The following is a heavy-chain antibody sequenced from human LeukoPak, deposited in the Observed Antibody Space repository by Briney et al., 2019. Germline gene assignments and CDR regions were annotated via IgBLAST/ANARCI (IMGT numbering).Heavy chain of an antibody. CDR2: IIPIFGTA. CDR1: GGTFSSYA. V-gene: IGHV1-69*06. D-gene: IGHD3-22*01. J-gene: IGHJ5*02. CDR3: ARGGDNSGYHYVNWFDP. Sequence: GASVKVSCKASGGTFSSYAISWVRQPPGQGLQWMGGIIPIFGTANYAQKFQGRVTITADKSTTTAYMELSSLRSEDTAVYYCARGGDNSGYHYVNWFDPWSPGTLVTVSS.